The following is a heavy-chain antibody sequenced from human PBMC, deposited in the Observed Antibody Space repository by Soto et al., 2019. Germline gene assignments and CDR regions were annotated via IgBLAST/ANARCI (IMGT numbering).Heavy chain of an antibody. CDR2: IYYSGST. D-gene: IGHD4-4*01. CDR1: SGSISSYY. Sequence: QVQLQESGPGLVKPSETLSLTCTVSSGSISSYYWSWIRQPPGKGLEWIGYIYYSGSTYYNPSLKGRVAISVDTSKNQFSLKLRSVTAADTAVYYCARGSTVTDYYYYGMDVWGQGTTVTVSS. CDR3: ARGSTVTDYYYYGMDV. J-gene: IGHJ6*02. V-gene: IGHV4-59*01.